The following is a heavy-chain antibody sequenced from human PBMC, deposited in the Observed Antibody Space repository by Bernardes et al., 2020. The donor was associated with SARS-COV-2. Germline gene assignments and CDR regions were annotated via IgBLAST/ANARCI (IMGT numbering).Heavy chain of an antibody. CDR1: GFSLSTTTVG. D-gene: IGHD6-13*01. V-gene: IGHV2-5*01. Sequence: SGPTLVKPTQTLTLTCTFSGFSLSTTTVGVGWIRQPPGKALEWLALIYWNDDKRYSPSLKGRLTITKDTSKNQVVLTMTNMDPVDTATYFCAHRPAVAAGALQNYFDYWGQGTLVTVSS. J-gene: IGHJ4*02. CDR3: AHRPAVAAGALQNYFDY. CDR2: IYWNDDK.